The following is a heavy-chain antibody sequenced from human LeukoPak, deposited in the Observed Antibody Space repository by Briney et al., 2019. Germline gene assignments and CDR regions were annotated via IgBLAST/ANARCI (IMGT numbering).Heavy chain of an antibody. CDR3: ARAVVVVPAQTTRYYYYYMDV. Sequence: GASVKVSCKASGYTFSRYGITWVRQAPGQGLEWMGWISAYNGNTNYAQKLQGRVTMTTDTSTSTAYMELRSLRSDDTAVYYCARAVVVVPAQTTRYYYYYMDVWGKGTTVTVSS. V-gene: IGHV1-18*01. J-gene: IGHJ6*03. CDR1: GYTFSRYG. CDR2: ISAYNGNT. D-gene: IGHD2-2*01.